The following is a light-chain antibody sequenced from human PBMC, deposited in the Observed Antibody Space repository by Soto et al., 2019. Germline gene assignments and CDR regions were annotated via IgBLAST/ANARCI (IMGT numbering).Light chain of an antibody. J-gene: IGKJ1*01. CDR2: NAS. CDR3: QQRYRWPET. CDR1: QSVTNF. V-gene: IGKV3-11*01. Sequence: MLTQSPGTLSLTPGQRATLSYSASQSVTNFLAWYQQKPGQSPSLLIYNASLRATGIPARFSGSGSGTDFTLTISSLEPEDFAVYYCQQRYRWPETFGQGTKVDIK.